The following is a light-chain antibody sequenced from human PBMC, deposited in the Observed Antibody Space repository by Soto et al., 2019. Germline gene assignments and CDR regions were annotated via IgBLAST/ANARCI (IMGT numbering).Light chain of an antibody. V-gene: IGKV3-20*01. CDR3: QQYGTSPRT. Sequence: ESVLTQSPGTLSLSPGERATLSCRASQTITNTYLAWYQQKVGQAPRLLIYDVSTRATGIPDRFSGSGSGTDFTLTISRLEPEDFAVYYCQQYGTSPRTFGPGTKVDIK. J-gene: IGKJ3*01. CDR1: QTITNTY. CDR2: DVS.